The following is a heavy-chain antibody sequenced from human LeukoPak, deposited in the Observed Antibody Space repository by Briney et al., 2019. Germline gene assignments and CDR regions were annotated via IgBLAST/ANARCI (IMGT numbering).Heavy chain of an antibody. D-gene: IGHD6-19*01. J-gene: IGHJ4*02. CDR3: AKDRGSSGWYSY. CDR2: ISGSGGST. Sequence: GGSLRLSCAASGFTFSSYGMSWVRQAPGKGLEWVSAISGSGGSTYYADSVKGRFTISRDNSKNTLYLQMNSLRAEDTAVYYCAKDRGSSGWYSYWGQGTLVTVSS. V-gene: IGHV3-23*01. CDR1: GFTFSSYG.